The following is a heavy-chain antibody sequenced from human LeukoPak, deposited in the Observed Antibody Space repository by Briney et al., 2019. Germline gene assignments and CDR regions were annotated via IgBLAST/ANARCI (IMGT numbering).Heavy chain of an antibody. CDR3: AKPHYYTSGTESVTGDS. CDR2: ISGSGFNT. Sequence: GGSLRLSCAASGFTFGSYAMSWVRQAPGKGLEWDADISGSGFNTYYADSVKGRFTISRDNSKNMVFLQLNSLRAEDTAVYYCAKPHYYTSGTESVTGDSWGQGTLVTVSS. D-gene: IGHD3-10*01. CDR1: GFTFGSYA. J-gene: IGHJ4*02. V-gene: IGHV3-23*01.